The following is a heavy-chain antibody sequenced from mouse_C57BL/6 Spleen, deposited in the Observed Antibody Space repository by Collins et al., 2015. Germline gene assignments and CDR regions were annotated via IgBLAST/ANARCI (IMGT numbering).Heavy chain of an antibody. V-gene: IGHV1-74*01. CDR1: GYTFTSHW. D-gene: IGHD1-3*01. J-gene: IGHJ1*01. Sequence: ASVKLSCKASGYTFTSHWMNWVKQRPEQGLEWIGRIDPYDSETHYNQKFKDKAILTVDKSSSTVNMQLSSLTSEDSAVYYCARGVSGYWYFDVWGAGTTVTVSS. CDR3: ARGVSGYWYFDV. CDR2: IDPYDSET.